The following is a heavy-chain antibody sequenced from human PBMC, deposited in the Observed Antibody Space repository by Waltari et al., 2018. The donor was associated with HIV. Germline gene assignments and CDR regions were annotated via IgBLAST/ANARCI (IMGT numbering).Heavy chain of an antibody. CDR1: GFNFSSFG. Sequence: VRLVESGGGVIQPGGSLSLSCAASGFNFSSFGSHWVRQVPGTGLYWVSFTPDDCSDEYYLKSVKGLFTISKDNSRGILTLQMNSLRPEDTALYFCATDFKARGLEPSFLDSWGQGTLVTVSS. J-gene: IGHJ4*02. D-gene: IGHD3-10*01. CDR3: ATDFKARGLEPSFLDS. V-gene: IGHV3-30*02. CDR2: TPDDCSDE.